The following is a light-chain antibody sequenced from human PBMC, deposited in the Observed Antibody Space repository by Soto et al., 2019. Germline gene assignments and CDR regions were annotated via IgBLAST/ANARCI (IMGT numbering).Light chain of an antibody. J-gene: IGKJ1*01. Sequence: DIHMTQSPSTLSASVGDRFTITFRASQTIRKYLALYQQRPGKAPNLLXXDASTLRSGVPSRYTFSGSGTEFTLTISSLQPHAFATAYDQQYNDQSPTWTFGQGTQV. V-gene: IGKV1-5*01. CDR1: QTIRKY. CDR2: DAS. CDR3: QQYNDQSPTWT.